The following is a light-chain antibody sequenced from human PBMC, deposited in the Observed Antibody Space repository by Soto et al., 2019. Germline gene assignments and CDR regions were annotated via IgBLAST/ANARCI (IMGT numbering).Light chain of an antibody. Sequence: DIQMTQSPSTLSASVGDRVTITCRASQSISSWLAWYQQKPGKAPKLLIYKASSLESGVPSRFSGSGSGTEFTLTIRSLQPDDFATYYCQQYNGYSRTFGQGTKVDNK. J-gene: IGKJ1*01. V-gene: IGKV1-5*03. CDR3: QQYNGYSRT. CDR2: KAS. CDR1: QSISSW.